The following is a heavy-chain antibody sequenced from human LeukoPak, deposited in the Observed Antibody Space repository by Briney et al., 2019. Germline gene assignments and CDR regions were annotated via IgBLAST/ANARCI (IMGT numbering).Heavy chain of an antibody. CDR3: ARLGGWYMVVDY. CDR2: IYYSGST. J-gene: IGHJ4*02. Sequence: SETLSLTCTVSGGSISSSSYYWGWIRQPPGKGLEWIGSIYYSGSTYYNPSLKSRVTISVDTSKNQFSLKLSSVTAADTAVYYCARLGGWYMVVDYWGQGTLVTVSS. CDR1: GGSISSSSYY. D-gene: IGHD6-19*01. V-gene: IGHV4-39*01.